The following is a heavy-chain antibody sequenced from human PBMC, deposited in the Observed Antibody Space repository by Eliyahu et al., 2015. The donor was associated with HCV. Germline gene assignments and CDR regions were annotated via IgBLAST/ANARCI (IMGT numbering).Heavy chain of an antibody. CDR2: IYTSGST. Sequence: QVQLQESGPGLVKPSETLSLTCTVSGGSISSYYWSWIRQPAGKGLEWIGRIYTSGSTNYNPSLKSRVTMSVDTSKNQFSLKLSSVTAADTAVYYCARIRRSIDFWSGYQPSDAFDIWGQGTMVTVSS. V-gene: IGHV4-4*07. CDR1: GGSISSYY. CDR3: ARIRRSIDFWSGYQPSDAFDI. J-gene: IGHJ3*02. D-gene: IGHD3-3*01.